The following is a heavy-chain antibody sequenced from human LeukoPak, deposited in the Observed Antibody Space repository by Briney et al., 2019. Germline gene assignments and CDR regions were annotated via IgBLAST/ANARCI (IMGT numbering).Heavy chain of an antibody. Sequence: SETLSLTCTVSGGSISGYYWSWIRQPPGKGLEGIGYIYYSGSTNYNPSLKSRVTISVGTSRNQFSLKLTSVTAADTPILYCTKVSDRDSSAYYWGFEYWGQGTLVTVSS. V-gene: IGHV4-59*08. CDR1: GGSISGYY. J-gene: IGHJ4*02. D-gene: IGHD3-22*01. CDR3: TKVSDRDSSAYYWGFEY. CDR2: IYYSGST.